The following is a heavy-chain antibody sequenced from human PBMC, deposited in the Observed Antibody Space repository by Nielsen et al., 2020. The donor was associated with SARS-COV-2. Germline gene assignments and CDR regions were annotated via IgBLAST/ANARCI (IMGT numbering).Heavy chain of an antibody. CDR2: INDSGST. J-gene: IGHJ6*02. CDR1: GGSMSRFY. D-gene: IGHD3-3*01. Sequence: SETLSLTCTVSGGSMSRFYWSWIRQSPGKGLEWIGYINDSGSTKYSPSLKGRVTISLDTSKNQFSVILSSVTAADTAVYYCARERVGGITIFGVVTRYGMDVWGQGTTVTVSS. CDR3: ARERVGGITIFGVVTRYGMDV. V-gene: IGHV4-59*01.